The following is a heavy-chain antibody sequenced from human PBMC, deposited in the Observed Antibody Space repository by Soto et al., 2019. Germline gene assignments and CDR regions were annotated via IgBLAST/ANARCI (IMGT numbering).Heavy chain of an antibody. V-gene: IGHV3-30*18. J-gene: IGHJ4*02. CDR1: GFTFSSYG. CDR3: AKDFAGYYSLAPNY. D-gene: IGHD3-3*01. CDR2: ISYDGSNK. Sequence: GGSLRLSCAASGFTFSSYGMHWVRQAPGKGLEWVAVISYDGSNKYYADSVKGRFTISRDNSKNTLYLQMNSLRAEDTAVYYCAKDFAGYYSLAPNYWGQGTLVTVSS.